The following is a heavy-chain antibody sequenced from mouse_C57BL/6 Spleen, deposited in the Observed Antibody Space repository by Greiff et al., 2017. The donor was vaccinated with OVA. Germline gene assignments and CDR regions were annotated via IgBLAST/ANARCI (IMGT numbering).Heavy chain of an antibody. J-gene: IGHJ3*01. Sequence: VQLQQSGAELVKPGASVKLSCKASGYTFTEYPIHWVKQRSGQGLEWIGWFYPGSGSIKSHEKFKDKATLTADKSSSTVYMELSRLTSEDSAVYFCARHAAPGYYYGSSYWFAYWGQGTLVTVSA. CDR2: FYPGSGSI. CDR1: GYTFTEYP. V-gene: IGHV1-62-2*01. D-gene: IGHD1-1*01. CDR3: ARHAAPGYYYGSSYWFAY.